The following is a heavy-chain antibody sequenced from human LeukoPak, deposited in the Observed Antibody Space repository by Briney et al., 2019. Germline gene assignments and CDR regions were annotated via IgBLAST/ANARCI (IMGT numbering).Heavy chain of an antibody. CDR2: VYYTGST. V-gene: IGHV4-59*02. D-gene: IGHD2-15*01. Sequence: SETLSLTCTVSGGSVNNYYWFWIRQFPGEGLEYIGYVYYTGSTDYNPSLESRVTISVDTSKNQFSLKLRSVTAADTATYYCARQKKGLQRVDTGFDSWGQGTLVIVSS. J-gene: IGHJ4*02. CDR1: GGSVNNYY. CDR3: ARQKKGLQRVDTGFDS.